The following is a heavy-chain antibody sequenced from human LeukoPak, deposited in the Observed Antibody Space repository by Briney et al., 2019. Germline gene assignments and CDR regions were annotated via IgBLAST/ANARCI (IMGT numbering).Heavy chain of an antibody. CDR2: IIPILGIA. CDR1: GGTFSSYA. CDR3: AREECSSTSCYLNSFDP. Sequence: SVKVSCKASGGTFSSYAISWVRQAPGQGLEWMGRIIPILGIANYAQKFQGRVTITADKSTSTAYMELSGLRSEDTAVYYCAREECSSTSCYLNSFDPWGQGTLVTVSS. D-gene: IGHD2-2*01. J-gene: IGHJ5*02. V-gene: IGHV1-69*04.